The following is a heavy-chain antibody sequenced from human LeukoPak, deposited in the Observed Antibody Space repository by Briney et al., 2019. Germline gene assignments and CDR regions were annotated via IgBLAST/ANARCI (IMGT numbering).Heavy chain of an antibody. CDR2: INPSGGST. D-gene: IGHD5-12*01. J-gene: IGHJ4*02. Sequence: ASVRVSCKASGYTFTSYYMHWVRQAPGQGLKWMGIINPSGGSTSYAQKFQGRVTMTRDMSTSTVYMELSSLRSEDTAVYYCARGGMGYDFDYWGQGTLVTVSS. CDR1: GYTFTSYY. V-gene: IGHV1-46*01. CDR3: ARGGMGYDFDY.